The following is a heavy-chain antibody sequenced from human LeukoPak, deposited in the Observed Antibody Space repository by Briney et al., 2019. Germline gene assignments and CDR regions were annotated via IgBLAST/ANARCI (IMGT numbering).Heavy chain of an antibody. CDR2: ISSSSSTI. CDR3: ARVYYPAYFDY. J-gene: IGHJ4*02. V-gene: IGHV3-48*01. CDR1: GFTFSSYS. D-gene: IGHD3-10*01. Sequence: GGSLRLSCAASGFTFSSYSMNWVRQAPGKGLEWGSYISSSSSTIYYADSVKGRFTISRDNAKNSLYLQMNSLRAEDTAVYYCARVYYPAYFDYWGQGTLVTVSS.